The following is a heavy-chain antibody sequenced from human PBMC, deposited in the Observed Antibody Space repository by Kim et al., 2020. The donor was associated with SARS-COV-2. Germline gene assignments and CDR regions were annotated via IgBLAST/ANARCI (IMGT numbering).Heavy chain of an antibody. Sequence: SETLSLTCTVSGGSISSGGYYWSWIRQHPGKGLEWIGYIYYSGSTYYNPSLKSRVTISVDTSKNQFSLKLSSVTAADTAVYYCARESPKYCSGGSCYPDYWGQGTLVTVSS. CDR1: GGSISSGGYY. J-gene: IGHJ4*02. D-gene: IGHD2-15*01. CDR3: ARESPKYCSGGSCYPDY. V-gene: IGHV4-31*03. CDR2: IYYSGST.